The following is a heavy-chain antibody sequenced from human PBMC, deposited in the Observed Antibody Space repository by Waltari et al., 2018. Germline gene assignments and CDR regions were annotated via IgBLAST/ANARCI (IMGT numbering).Heavy chain of an antibody. CDR3: ARSYDFWSGYPLHY. CDR2: IAYSGST. V-gene: IGHV4-59*01. J-gene: IGHJ4*02. CDR1: GDSITNYY. Sequence: QVQLQESGPGLVKPSETLSLICSVSGDSITNYYWSWVRQPPGKGLEWIGYIAYSGSTRYTPSLKSLATISVDTSKKQFSLRLGSVTAADTAIYYCARSYDFWSGYPLHYWGQGTLVTVSS. D-gene: IGHD3-3*01.